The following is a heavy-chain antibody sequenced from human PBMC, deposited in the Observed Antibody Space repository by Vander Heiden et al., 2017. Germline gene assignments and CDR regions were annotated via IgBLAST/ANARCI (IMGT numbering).Heavy chain of an antibody. J-gene: IGHJ5*02. CDR2: IYHSGST. D-gene: IGHD3-22*01. V-gene: IGHV4-4*02. Sequence: QLQLQESGPGLVKPSGTLSLTCDVSGGSISNDNWWSWVRQPPGKGLEWIGEIYHSGSTHYNPSLKSRVAISVEKSKNQFSLILTSVTAADTAVYYCARDRDSSGYDHKWFGPWGQGILVTVSS. CDR3: ARDRDSSGYDHKWFGP. CDR1: GGSISNDNW.